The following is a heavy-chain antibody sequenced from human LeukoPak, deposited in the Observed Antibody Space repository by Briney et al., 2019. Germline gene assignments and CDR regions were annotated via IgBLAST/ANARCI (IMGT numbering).Heavy chain of an antibody. CDR1: GFTFSSYA. D-gene: IGHD6-19*01. CDR2: ISYDGSNK. J-gene: IGHJ4*02. Sequence: HAGGSLRLTCAASGFTFSSYAMHWVRQAPGKGLEWVAVISYDGSNKDYADSVKGRFTISRDDSKNTLFLQMNSLRIDDTAECYCARLKAVAGPHYYFDYWGQGTLVTVSS. CDR3: ARLKAVAGPHYYFDY. V-gene: IGHV3-30*04.